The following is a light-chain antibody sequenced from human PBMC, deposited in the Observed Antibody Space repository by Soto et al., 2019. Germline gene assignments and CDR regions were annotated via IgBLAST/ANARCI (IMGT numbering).Light chain of an antibody. CDR3: QQRDSWPIT. V-gene: IGKV3-11*01. J-gene: IGKJ5*01. CDR2: GAS. Sequence: EIVMTQSPATLSVSPGQRATLSCRASQSVDSYLVWYQQKPGQAPRLLIFGASNRATGIPARFSGSGSGTDFTLTINSLEPEDFAVYYCQQRDSWPITFGQGTRLEIK. CDR1: QSVDSY.